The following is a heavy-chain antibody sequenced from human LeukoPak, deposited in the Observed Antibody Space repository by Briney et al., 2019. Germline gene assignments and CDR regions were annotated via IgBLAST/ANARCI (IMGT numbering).Heavy chain of an antibody. CDR2: ISGSGGST. J-gene: IGHJ4*02. D-gene: IGHD6-19*01. Sequence: GGSLRLSCAASGFTFSSYAMSWVRQAPGKGLEWVSAISGSGGSTYYADSVKGRFTISRDNSKNTLYLQTNSLRAEDTAVYYCAKDNDLAGYSSGWGQGTLVTVSS. CDR3: AKDNDLAGYSSG. V-gene: IGHV3-23*01. CDR1: GFTFSSYA.